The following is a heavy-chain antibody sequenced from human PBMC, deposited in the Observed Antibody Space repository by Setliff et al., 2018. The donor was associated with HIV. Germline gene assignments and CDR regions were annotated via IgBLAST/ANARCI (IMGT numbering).Heavy chain of an antibody. V-gene: IGHV1-24*01. J-gene: IGHJ3*02. CDR1: GYTLTELS. CDR2: FNPEYDKT. D-gene: IGHD3-22*01. CDR3: ATRAYDSSGYLRSRVSGAAFDI. Sequence: ASVKVSCKVSGYTLTELSIHWVRQAPGKGLEWMGGFNPEYDKTFYAQKFQGRVTMSEDTSTDTAYMELTSLRSEDTAVYYCATRAYDSSGYLRSRVSGAAFDIWGQGTMVTVSS.